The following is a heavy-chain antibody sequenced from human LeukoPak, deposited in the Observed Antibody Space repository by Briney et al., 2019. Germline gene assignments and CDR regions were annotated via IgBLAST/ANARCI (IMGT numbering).Heavy chain of an antibody. Sequence: SETLSLTCTVSGESINPYYWNWIRQPAGKGLEWIGHSYKSGSTNYNPSLKSRVTMSLDTSKNQFSLKLRSVTAADTAVYFCARSLLDYMDVWGKGTTVTVSS. V-gene: IGHV4-4*07. J-gene: IGHJ6*03. CDR1: GESINPYY. CDR3: ARSLLDYMDV. CDR2: SYKSGST. D-gene: IGHD2-15*01.